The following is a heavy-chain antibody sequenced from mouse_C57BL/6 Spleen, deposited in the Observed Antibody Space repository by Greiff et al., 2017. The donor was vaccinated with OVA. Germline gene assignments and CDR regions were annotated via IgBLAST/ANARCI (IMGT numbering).Heavy chain of an antibody. Sequence: QVQLKQPGAELVKPGASVKMSCKASGYTFTSYWITWVKQRPGQGLEWIGDIYPGSGSTNYNEKFKSKATLTVDTSSSTAYMQLSSLTSEDSAVYYCARDPITTVVATNAMDYWGQGTSVTVSS. V-gene: IGHV1-55*01. J-gene: IGHJ4*01. CDR1: GYTFTSYW. CDR2: IYPGSGST. D-gene: IGHD1-1*01. CDR3: ARDPITTVVATNAMDY.